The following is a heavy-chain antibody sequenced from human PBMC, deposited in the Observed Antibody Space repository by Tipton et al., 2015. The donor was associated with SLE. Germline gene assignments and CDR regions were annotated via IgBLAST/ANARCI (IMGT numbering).Heavy chain of an antibody. J-gene: IGHJ4*02. V-gene: IGHV4-30-2*01. D-gene: IGHD3-3*01. Sequence: TLSLTCAVSGGCISSGGYSWSWIRQPPGKGLEWIGYIYHSGSTNYNPSLKSRVTISVDTSKNQFSLKLSSVTAADTAVYYCARGIFGVVILFDYWGQGTLVTVSS. CDR3: ARGIFGVVILFDY. CDR2: IYHSGST. CDR1: GGCISSGGYS.